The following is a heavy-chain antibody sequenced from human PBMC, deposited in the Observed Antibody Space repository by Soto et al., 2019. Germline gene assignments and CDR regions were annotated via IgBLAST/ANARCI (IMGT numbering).Heavy chain of an antibody. CDR1: GGSISETYW. CDR3: ARHVGVAGTRGFGF. D-gene: IGHD1-1*01. Sequence: QVQLQESGPGLVEPSETLSLTCAVSGGSISETYWWSWVRQPPGKGLQWIGETSYRGTAHYNPSLRSPVTISMDTFRNQISPTLISVTGGDSGSFYRARHVGVAGTRGFGFWGQGTLVTVSS. V-gene: IGHV4-4*02. CDR2: TSYRGTA. J-gene: IGHJ4*02.